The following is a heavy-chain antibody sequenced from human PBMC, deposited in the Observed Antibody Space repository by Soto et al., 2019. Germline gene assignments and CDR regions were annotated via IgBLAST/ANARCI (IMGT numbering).Heavy chain of an antibody. Sequence: SPTLSLPCAISGDSVSSDTGAWNWIRQSPSRGLEWLGRTYYRSKWSFDYAISVKSRITIDPDTSKNQFSLHLDSLTPEDTAVYYCAGVTWFRAMDVWGQGTPVTVSS. CDR3: AGVTWFRAMDV. CDR2: TYYRSKWSF. CDR1: GDSVSSDTGA. J-gene: IGHJ6*02. D-gene: IGHD3-10*01. V-gene: IGHV6-1*01.